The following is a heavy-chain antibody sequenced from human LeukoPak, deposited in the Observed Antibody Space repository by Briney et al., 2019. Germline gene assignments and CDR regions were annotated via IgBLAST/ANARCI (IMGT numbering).Heavy chain of an antibody. Sequence: GGSLRLSCAASGFTVSSNYMSWVRQAPGKWLEWVSAISASSDSTYYADSVKGRFTISRDNSKNTMYLHMNSLRAEDTAVYYCAFFSNYFDFWGQGTLVTVSS. D-gene: IGHD3-3*01. CDR2: ISASSDST. J-gene: IGHJ4*02. CDR3: AFFSNYFDF. CDR1: GFTVSSNY. V-gene: IGHV3-23*01.